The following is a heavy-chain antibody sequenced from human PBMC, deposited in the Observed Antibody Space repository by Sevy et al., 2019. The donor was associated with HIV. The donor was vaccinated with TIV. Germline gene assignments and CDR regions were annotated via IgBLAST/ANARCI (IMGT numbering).Heavy chain of an antibody. CDR2: ISSSSGYI. CDR3: ARDSTPPWSCDSMYWYFDL. CDR1: GFTFSTYS. Sequence: GGSLRLSCAASGFTFSTYSMTWVRQVPGKGLEWVSSISSSSGYIYYRDSVKGRFNISRDNAMSSLYLQMNSLRAEDTAVYYCARDSTPPWSCDSMYWYFDLWGRGTLVTVSS. J-gene: IGHJ2*01. D-gene: IGHD1-26*01. V-gene: IGHV3-21*01.